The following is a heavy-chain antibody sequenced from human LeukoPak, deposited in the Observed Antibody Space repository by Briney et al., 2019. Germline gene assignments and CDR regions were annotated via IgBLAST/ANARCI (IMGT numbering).Heavy chain of an antibody. V-gene: IGHV1-69*01. CDR1: GGTFSSYA. Sequence: GASVKVSCKASGGTFSSYAISWVRQAPGQGLEWMGGIIPIFGTANYAQKFQGRVTITADESTSTAYMELSSLRSEDTAAYYCARGARKYYGSGSYSDYYGMDVWGQGTTVTVSS. J-gene: IGHJ6*02. D-gene: IGHD3-10*01. CDR2: IIPIFGTA. CDR3: ARGARKYYGSGSYSDYYGMDV.